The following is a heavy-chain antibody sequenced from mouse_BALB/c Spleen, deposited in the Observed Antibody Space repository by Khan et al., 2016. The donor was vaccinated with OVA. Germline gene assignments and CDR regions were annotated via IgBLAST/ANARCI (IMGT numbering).Heavy chain of an antibody. D-gene: IGHD1-1*01. CDR3: ARIKKKVANYFDY. CDR2: TNPTNGRT. J-gene: IGHJ2*01. Sequence: QVQLQQPGAELVKAGASVKMSCKASGYTFTSYWMHWVKQRLGQGLEWFAETNPTNGRTYYNEQFKSKATLTVDKSSSTAYMLLSGPTFEDSAVYYYARIKKKVANYFDYWGQGTTLTVSS. CDR1: GYTFTSYW. V-gene: IGHV1S81*02.